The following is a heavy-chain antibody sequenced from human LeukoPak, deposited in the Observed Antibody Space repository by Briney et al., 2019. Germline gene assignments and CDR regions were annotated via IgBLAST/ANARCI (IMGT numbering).Heavy chain of an antibody. D-gene: IGHD3-3*01. CDR1: GGSLSNIY. CDR3: ARHLGAAGVLRFDP. V-gene: IGHV4-59*08. CDR2: IYYTGST. J-gene: IGHJ5*02. Sequence: SETLSLTCTVSGGSLSNIYWSWIRQPPGKGLEWIGYIYYTGSTNYNPSLTSRVTMLIDTSKNHFSLTLTSVTAADTAVYYCARHLGAAGVLRFDPWGQGTLVTVSS.